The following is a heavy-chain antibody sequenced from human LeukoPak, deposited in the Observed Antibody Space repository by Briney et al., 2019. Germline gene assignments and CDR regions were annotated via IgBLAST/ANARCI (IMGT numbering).Heavy chain of an antibody. Sequence: GASLQISCKGSGYIFTSYWIGWVRPVPGKGLEWMGVIYPGDSDTRYSPSFQGQVTISADKSISTAYLQWSSLKASDTAMYYCARRYYYGSRKYYFDYWGQGTLVTVSS. CDR3: ARRYYYGSRKYYFDY. D-gene: IGHD3-10*01. CDR1: GYIFTSYW. V-gene: IGHV5-51*01. CDR2: IYPGDSDT. J-gene: IGHJ4*02.